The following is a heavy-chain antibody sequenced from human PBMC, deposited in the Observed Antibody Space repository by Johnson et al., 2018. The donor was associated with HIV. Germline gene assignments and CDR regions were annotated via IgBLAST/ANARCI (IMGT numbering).Heavy chain of an antibody. Sequence: VQVVESGGGVVQPGRSLRLSCAASGFTVSSNYMSWVRQAPGKGLEWVSVIYSGGSTYYADSVKGRFTISRDNSKNTLYLQMNSLRAEDTAVYYCAGWVIAARSFGAFDIWGQGTMVTVSS. D-gene: IGHD6-6*01. CDR1: GFTVSSNY. CDR3: AGWVIAARSFGAFDI. V-gene: IGHV3-66*01. CDR2: IYSGGST. J-gene: IGHJ3*02.